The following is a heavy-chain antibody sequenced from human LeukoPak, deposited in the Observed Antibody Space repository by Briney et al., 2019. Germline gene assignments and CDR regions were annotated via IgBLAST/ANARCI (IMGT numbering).Heavy chain of an antibody. Sequence: PGGSLRLSCAASGFTFSSYAMHWVRQAPGKGLEWVAVISYDGSNKYYADSVKGRFTISRDNSKNTLYLQMNSLRAEDTAVYYCATPLRYFDWLGYWGQGTLATVSS. J-gene: IGHJ4*02. CDR3: ATPLRYFDWLGY. CDR2: ISYDGSNK. V-gene: IGHV3-30-3*01. CDR1: GFTFSSYA. D-gene: IGHD3-9*01.